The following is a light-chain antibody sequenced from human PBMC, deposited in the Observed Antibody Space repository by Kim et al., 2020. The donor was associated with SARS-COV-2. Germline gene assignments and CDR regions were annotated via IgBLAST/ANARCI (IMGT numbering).Light chain of an antibody. V-gene: IGLV2-8*01. CDR3: SSYAGSNKV. CDR2: EVS. CDR1: SSYVGGYNY. Sequence: PGKSCTISCTGTSSYVGGYNYVSWYQQHPGKAPKLMIYEVSKRPSGVPDRFSGSKSGNTASLTVSGLQAEDEADYYCSSYAGSNKVFGGGTKLTVL. J-gene: IGLJ2*01.